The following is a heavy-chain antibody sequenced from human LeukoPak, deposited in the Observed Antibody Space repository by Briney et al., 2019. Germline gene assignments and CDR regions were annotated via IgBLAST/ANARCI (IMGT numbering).Heavy chain of an antibody. CDR3: ATVLTTVTRFDY. J-gene: IGHJ4*02. CDR2: FDPEDGET. CDR1: GYTLTELS. Sequence: ASVKVSCKVSGYTLTELSMHWVRQAPGKGLEWMGGFDPEDGETICAQKFQGRVTTTEDTSTDTAYMELSSLRSEDTAVYYCATVLTTVTRFDYWGQGTLVTVSS. V-gene: IGHV1-24*01. D-gene: IGHD4-17*01.